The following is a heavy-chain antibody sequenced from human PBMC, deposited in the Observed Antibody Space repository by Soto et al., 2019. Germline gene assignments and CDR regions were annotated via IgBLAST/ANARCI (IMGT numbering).Heavy chain of an antibody. D-gene: IGHD3-10*01. V-gene: IGHV3-30-3*01. J-gene: IGHJ4*02. CDR1: GFTFSNYA. Sequence: TGGSLRLSCAASGFTFSNYAIHWVRQAPGKGLEWVTIISKDGNSKHYADSVKGRFTIFRDNSKNTLFLQMNSLRAEDTAVYYCARDPQGSYCYIDYWGQGTPVTVSS. CDR2: ISKDGNSK. CDR3: ARDPQGSYCYIDY.